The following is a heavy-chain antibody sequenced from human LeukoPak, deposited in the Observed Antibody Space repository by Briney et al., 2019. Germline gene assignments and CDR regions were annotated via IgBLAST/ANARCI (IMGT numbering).Heavy chain of an antibody. CDR2: ITGSGGDT. Sequence: GGSLRLSCAASGFIFDNYAMSWVRQAPGKGLGWVSLITGSGGDTYYADSVKGRFTISRDNSENTLFLQMHSLRAEDTAVYYCAKDLYGGTLDWWGQGTLVTVSS. CDR1: GFIFDNYA. V-gene: IGHV3-23*01. J-gene: IGHJ4*02. D-gene: IGHD4-23*01. CDR3: AKDLYGGTLDW.